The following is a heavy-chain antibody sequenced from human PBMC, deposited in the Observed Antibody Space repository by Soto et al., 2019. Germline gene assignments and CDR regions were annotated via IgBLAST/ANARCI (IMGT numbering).Heavy chain of an antibody. J-gene: IGHJ3*02. D-gene: IGHD2-2*01. CDR1: GGSISSYY. CDR2: IYYSGST. CDR3: AKGVVVPAATAFDI. Sequence: SETLSLTCTVSGGSISSYYWSWIRQPPGKGLEWIGYIYYSGSTNYNPSLKSRVTISVDMSKNQFSLKLSSLTAADTAVYYCAKGVVVPAATAFDIWGQGTMVTVSS. V-gene: IGHV4-59*08.